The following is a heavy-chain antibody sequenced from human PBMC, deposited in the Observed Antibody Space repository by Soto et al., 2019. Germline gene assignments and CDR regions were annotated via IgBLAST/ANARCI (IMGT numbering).Heavy chain of an antibody. D-gene: IGHD6-19*01. Sequence: QVQLVESGGGVVQPGRSLRLSCAASGFTFSSYGMHWVRQAPGKGLEWVAVIWYDGSNKYYADSVKGRFTISRDNSKNTLYLRSISLRAEDTAVYYCARDGGCSEGYTVGGNCFDPWGQGTLVTVSS. J-gene: IGHJ5*02. CDR3: ARDGGCSEGYTVGGNCFDP. CDR2: IWYDGSNK. CDR1: GFTFSSYG. V-gene: IGHV3-33*08.